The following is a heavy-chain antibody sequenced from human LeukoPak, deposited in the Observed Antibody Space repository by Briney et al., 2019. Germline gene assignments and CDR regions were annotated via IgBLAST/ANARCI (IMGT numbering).Heavy chain of an antibody. J-gene: IGHJ4*02. Sequence: ASVKVSCKASGYTFTGYYMHWVRQAPGQGLEWMGWINPNSGGTNYAQKFQGRVTMTRDTSISTAYMELSRLRSDDTAVYYCARDRGPRNYYDSSGYTFDYWGQGTLVTVSS. CDR3: ARDRGPRNYYDSSGYTFDY. D-gene: IGHD3-22*01. CDR1: GYTFTGYY. V-gene: IGHV1-2*02. CDR2: INPNSGGT.